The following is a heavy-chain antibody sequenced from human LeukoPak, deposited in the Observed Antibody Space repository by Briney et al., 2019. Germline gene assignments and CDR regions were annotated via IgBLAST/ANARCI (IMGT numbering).Heavy chain of an antibody. CDR1: GFTFSSYG. Sequence: TGRSLRLSCAASGFTFSSYGMHWVRQAPGKGLEWVSTISGSGGSTYYADSVQGRFTISRDNSKNTLYLQMNSLSAEDTAVYYCAKGTVSTPRLTAYSLSFDYWGQGTLVTVSS. J-gene: IGHJ4*02. V-gene: IGHV3-23*01. CDR2: ISGSGGST. CDR3: AKGTVSTPRLTAYSLSFDY. D-gene: IGHD3-9*01.